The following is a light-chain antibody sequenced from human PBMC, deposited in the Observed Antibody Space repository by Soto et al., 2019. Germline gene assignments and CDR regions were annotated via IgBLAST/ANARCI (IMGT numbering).Light chain of an antibody. Sequence: QSVLTQSPSASASLGASVKLTCTLSSGHSSYAIAWHQQQPEKGPRYLMKLDSDGSHTKGDAIPDRFSGSSSGAERYLTISRLQSEDEADYYCQTWGTGIHVVFGGGTKVTVL. CDR1: SGHSSYA. CDR2: LDSDGSH. CDR3: QTWGTGIHVV. J-gene: IGLJ2*01. V-gene: IGLV4-69*01.